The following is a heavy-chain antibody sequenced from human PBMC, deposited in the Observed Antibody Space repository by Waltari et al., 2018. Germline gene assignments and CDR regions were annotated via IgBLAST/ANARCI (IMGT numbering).Heavy chain of an antibody. CDR3: VRDHWGPDY. CDR1: GFTFTDYW. CDR2: IHKEGREK. D-gene: IGHD7-27*01. Sequence: EVHLVESGGGLVQPGGSLRLSCAASGFTFTDYWMSWVRQAPGKGPEWVANIHKEGREKNYVDYVKGRFTISRDNAKDSVYLQMNSLRADDTAMYYCVRDHWGPDYWGQGTLVTVSS. J-gene: IGHJ4*02. V-gene: IGHV3-7*01.